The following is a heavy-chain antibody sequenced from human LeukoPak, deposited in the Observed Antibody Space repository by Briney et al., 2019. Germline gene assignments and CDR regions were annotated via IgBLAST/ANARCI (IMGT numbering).Heavy chain of an antibody. CDR1: GGSISSYY. J-gene: IGHJ6*02. Sequence: PSETLSLTCTVSGGSISSYYWSWIRQPAGKGLEWIGRIYTSGSTNYNPSLKSRVTMSVDTSKNQLSLKLSSVTAADTAVYYRAREWVVGATTYDCYGLDGWGQGTTVTVSS. V-gene: IGHV4-4*07. CDR2: IYTSGST. D-gene: IGHD1-26*01. CDR3: AREWVVGATTYDCYGLDG.